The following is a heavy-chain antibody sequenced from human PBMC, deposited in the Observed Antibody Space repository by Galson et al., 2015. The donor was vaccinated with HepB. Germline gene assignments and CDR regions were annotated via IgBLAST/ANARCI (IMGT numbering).Heavy chain of an antibody. V-gene: IGHV4-59*01. J-gene: IGHJ4*02. CDR3: ASYERGYSYGLFDY. Sequence: SETLSLTCTVSGGSISSYYWSWIRQPPGKGLEWIGYIYYSGSTNYNPSLKSRVTISVDTSKNQFSLKLSSVTAADTAVYYCASYERGYSYGLFDYWGQGTLVTVSS. CDR2: IYYSGST. D-gene: IGHD5-18*01. CDR1: GGSISSYY.